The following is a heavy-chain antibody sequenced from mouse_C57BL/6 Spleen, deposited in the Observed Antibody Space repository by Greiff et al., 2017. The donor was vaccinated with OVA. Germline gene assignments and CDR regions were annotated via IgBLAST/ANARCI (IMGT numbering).Heavy chain of an antibody. Sequence: EVMLVESGGDLVKPGGSLKLSCAASGFTFSSYGMSWVRQTPDKRLEWVATISSGGSYTYYPDSVKGRFTISRDNAKNTLYLQMSSLKSEDTAMDYCAALYEYDDCDFGVWGTGTTVTVSS. CDR1: GFTFSSYG. D-gene: IGHD2-4*01. CDR2: ISSGGSYT. J-gene: IGHJ1*03. V-gene: IGHV5-6*02. CDR3: AALYEYDDCDFGV.